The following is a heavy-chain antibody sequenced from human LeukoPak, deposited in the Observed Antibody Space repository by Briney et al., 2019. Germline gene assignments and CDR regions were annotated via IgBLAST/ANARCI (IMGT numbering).Heavy chain of an antibody. CDR1: GYTFTGYY. CDR2: INPNSGGT. Sequence: RASVKVSCKASGYTFTGYYMHWVRQAPGQGLEWMGWINPNSGGTNYAQKFQGRVTMTRDTSISTAYMELSRLRSDDTAVYYCARDEYDYYDSSGYYYWGQGTLVTVSS. V-gene: IGHV1-2*02. D-gene: IGHD3-22*01. J-gene: IGHJ4*02. CDR3: ARDEYDYYDSSGYYY.